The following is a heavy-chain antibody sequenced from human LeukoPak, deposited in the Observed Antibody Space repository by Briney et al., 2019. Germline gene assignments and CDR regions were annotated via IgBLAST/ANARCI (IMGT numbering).Heavy chain of an antibody. CDR2: MNPNSGNT. Sequence: ASVKVSCKASGYTFTSYDINWVRQATGQGLEWMGWMNPNSGNTGYAQKFQGRVTMTRNTSMSTAYMEPSSLRSEDTAVYYCARGRGKAYCGGDCYPDCWGQGTLVTVSS. V-gene: IGHV1-8*01. J-gene: IGHJ4*02. D-gene: IGHD2-21*02. CDR1: GYTFTSYD. CDR3: ARGRGKAYCGGDCYPDC.